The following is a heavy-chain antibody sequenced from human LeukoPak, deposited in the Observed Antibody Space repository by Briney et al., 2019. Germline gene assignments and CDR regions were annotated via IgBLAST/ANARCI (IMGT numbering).Heavy chain of an antibody. V-gene: IGHV4-59*01. D-gene: IGHD4-23*01. J-gene: IGHJ4*02. CDR1: GGSISSYY. Sequence: SETLSLTCTVSGGSISSYYWSWIRQPPGKGLEWIGYIYYSGSTNYNPSLKSRVTISVDTSKNQFSLKLSSVTAADTAVYYCARADYGGNSDYWGQGTLVTVSS. CDR2: IYYSGST. CDR3: ARADYGGNSDY.